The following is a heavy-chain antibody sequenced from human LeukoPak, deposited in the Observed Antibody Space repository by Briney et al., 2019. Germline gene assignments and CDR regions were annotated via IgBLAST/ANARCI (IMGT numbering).Heavy chain of an antibody. D-gene: IGHD3-10*01. CDR3: AREGNTMVRGVIDY. Sequence: GGSLRLSCAAAGFTFSSYWMSWVRQAPGKGLEWVANIKQDGSEKYYVDSVKGRFTISRDNAKNSLYLQMNSLRAEDTAVYYCAREGNTMVRGVIDYWGQGTLVTVSS. CDR1: GFTFSSYW. J-gene: IGHJ4*02. CDR2: IKQDGSEK. V-gene: IGHV3-7*01.